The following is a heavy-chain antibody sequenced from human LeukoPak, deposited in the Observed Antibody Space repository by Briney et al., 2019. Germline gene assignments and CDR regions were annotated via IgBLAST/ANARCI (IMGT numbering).Heavy chain of an antibody. J-gene: IGHJ4*02. V-gene: IGHV3-30*18. D-gene: IGHD6-19*01. CDR2: ISYDGSNK. CDR3: AKDGSSGWTPYYFDY. Sequence: GGSLRLSCAASGFTFSSYGMHWVRQAPGKGLEWVAVISYDGSNKYYADSVKGRFTISRDNSKNTLYLPMNSLRAEDTAVYYCAKDGSSGWTPYYFDYWGQGTLVTVSS. CDR1: GFTFSSYG.